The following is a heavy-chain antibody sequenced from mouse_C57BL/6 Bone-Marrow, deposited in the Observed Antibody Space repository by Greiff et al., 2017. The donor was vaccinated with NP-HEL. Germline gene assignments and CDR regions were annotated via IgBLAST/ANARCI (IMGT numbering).Heavy chain of an antibody. Sequence: EVQLEESEGGLVQPGSSMKLSCTVSGFTFSDYYMAWVRQVPEKGLEWVANINHDGSSTYYLASLKSRFIISRDTAKNILYLQMSSLKSEDTATYYCARDSYYYAMDCWGQGTSVTVSS. CDR1: GFTFSDYY. D-gene: IGHD2-12*01. CDR3: ARDSYYYAMDC. J-gene: IGHJ4*01. CDR2: INHDGSST. V-gene: IGHV5-16*01.